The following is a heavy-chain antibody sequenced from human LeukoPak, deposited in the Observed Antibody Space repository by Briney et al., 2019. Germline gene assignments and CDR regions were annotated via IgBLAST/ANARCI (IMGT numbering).Heavy chain of an antibody. CDR2: IYPADSDT. CDR3: ARQVAHNSFDI. Sequence: GESLKISCKGSGYSFISYWIIWLLQMPGKDLVGMGIIYPADSDTRYSPSFQGQVTISADKSISTAYLQWSSLKASDTAMYYCARQVAHNSFDIGGQGTMVTVSS. J-gene: IGHJ3*02. CDR1: GYSFISYW. D-gene: IGHD5-12*01. V-gene: IGHV5-51*01.